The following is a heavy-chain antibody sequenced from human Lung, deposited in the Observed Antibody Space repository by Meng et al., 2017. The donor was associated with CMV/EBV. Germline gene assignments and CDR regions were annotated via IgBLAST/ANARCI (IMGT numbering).Heavy chain of an antibody. CDR2: LYATGST. V-gene: IGHV4-61*02. CDR1: GGSISSRSFY. D-gene: IGHD6-19*01. Sequence: QVQLQESGPGLVKPSPTLSFTCPVSGGSISSRSFYWNWIRQPAGKGLEWIGRLYATGSTNYNPSLESRATISVDTSKNQFSLRLDSVTAADTAVYYCARGPYSTGWCDFWGQGSLVTVSS. J-gene: IGHJ4*02. CDR3: ARGPYSTGWCDF.